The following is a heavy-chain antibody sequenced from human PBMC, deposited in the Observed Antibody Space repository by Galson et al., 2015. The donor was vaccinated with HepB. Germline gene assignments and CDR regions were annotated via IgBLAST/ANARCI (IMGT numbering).Heavy chain of an antibody. J-gene: IGHJ6*02. V-gene: IGHV3-11*06. D-gene: IGHD3-16*02. Sequence: SLRLSCAASGFTFNNYYMSWIRQAPGKGLEWVSYISSSSYINYADSVKGRFTISRDNAKNSLFLQMNSLRAEDTAVYYCAREPYYDYVWGSYRYFDYYYGMDVWG. CDR2: ISSSSYI. CDR1: GFTFNNYY. CDR3: AREPYYDYVWGSYRYFDYYYGMDV.